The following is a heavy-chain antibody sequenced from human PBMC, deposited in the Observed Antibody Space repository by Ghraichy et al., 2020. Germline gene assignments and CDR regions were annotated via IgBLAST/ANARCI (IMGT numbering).Heavy chain of an antibody. J-gene: IGHJ4*02. CDR2: ISGSGGST. D-gene: IGHD3-10*01. Sequence: GGSLRLSCAASGFTFSSYAMSWVRQAPGKGLEWVSAISGSGGSTYYADSVKGRFTISRDNSKNTLYLQMNSLRAEDTAVYYCAKAYYGSGSYRAPQGTYYFDYWGQGTLVTVSS. CDR3: AKAYYGSGSYRAPQGTYYFDY. CDR1: GFTFSSYA. V-gene: IGHV3-23*01.